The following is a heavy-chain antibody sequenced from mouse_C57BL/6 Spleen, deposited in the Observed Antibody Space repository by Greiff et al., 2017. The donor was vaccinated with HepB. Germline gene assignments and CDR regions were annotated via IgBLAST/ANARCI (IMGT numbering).Heavy chain of an antibody. CDR2: INPNNGGT. CDR1: GYTFTDYN. Sequence: VQLQQSGPELVKPGASVKIPCKASGYTFTDYNMDWVKQSHGKSLEWIGDINPNNGGTIYNQKFKGKATLTVDKSSSTAYMELRSLTSEDTAVYYCARRITTVVPHWYFDVWGTGTTVTVSS. J-gene: IGHJ1*03. CDR3: ARRITTVVPHWYFDV. D-gene: IGHD1-1*01. V-gene: IGHV1-18*01.